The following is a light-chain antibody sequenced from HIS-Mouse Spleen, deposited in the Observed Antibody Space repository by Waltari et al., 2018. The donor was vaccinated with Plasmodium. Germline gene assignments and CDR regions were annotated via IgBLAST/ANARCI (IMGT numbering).Light chain of an antibody. Sequence: QSALTQPASVSGSPGQSITISCTGTSSDVGSYNLVSWYQQHPGKAPKLMIYEGSKRPSGVSNRFSVSKSGNTASLTSSGLQAEDEADYYCCSYAGSSTNWVFGGGTKLTVL. CDR1: SSDVGSYNL. J-gene: IGLJ3*02. V-gene: IGLV2-23*01. CDR3: CSYAGSSTNWV. CDR2: EGS.